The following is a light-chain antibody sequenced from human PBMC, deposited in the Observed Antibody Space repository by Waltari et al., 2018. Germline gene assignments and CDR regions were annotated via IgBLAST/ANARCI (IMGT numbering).Light chain of an antibody. CDR3: MQGTHWPWT. J-gene: IGKJ4*01. Sequence: DVVMTQSPLSLPVTLGQPASISCRSSQSLVHSDGNTYLNWFQQRPGQSPRRLIYKVSNRDSGVPDRFSGSGSGTDFTLKISKVEPEDVGIYYCMQGTHWPWTFGGGTKVEIK. CDR1: QSLVHSDGNTY. V-gene: IGKV2-30*02. CDR2: KVS.